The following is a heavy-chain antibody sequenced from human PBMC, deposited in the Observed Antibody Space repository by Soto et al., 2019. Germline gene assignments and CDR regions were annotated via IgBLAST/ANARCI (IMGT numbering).Heavy chain of an antibody. CDR2: INAGNGNT. V-gene: IGHV1-3*01. Sequence: QVQLVQSGAEVKKPGASVKVSCKASGYTLTSYAMHWVRQAPGQRLEWMGWINAGNGNTKYSQKFQGRVTITRDTSASTAYMELSSLRSEDTAVYYCATAIGYCSSTSCSTIPPYYYYYMDVWGNATTVTVSS. J-gene: IGHJ6*03. D-gene: IGHD2-2*01. CDR1: GYTLTSYA. CDR3: ATAIGYCSSTSCSTIPPYYYYYMDV.